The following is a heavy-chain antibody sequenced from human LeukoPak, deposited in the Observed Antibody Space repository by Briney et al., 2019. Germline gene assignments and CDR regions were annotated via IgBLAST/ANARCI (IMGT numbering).Heavy chain of an antibody. CDR3: ARARTGSYYSPFEY. J-gene: IGHJ1*01. CDR1: GFTFSAYA. Sequence: GTPLRLSCTASGFTFSAYALHWVRQAPGKGLEWVAVISHNESNYYYAESVKGRFSISRDDSKNTLVLQMNSLTTEDAGVYYCARARTGSYYSPFEYWGPGTLVTASS. D-gene: IGHD1-26*01. V-gene: IGHV3-30*04. CDR2: ISHNESNY.